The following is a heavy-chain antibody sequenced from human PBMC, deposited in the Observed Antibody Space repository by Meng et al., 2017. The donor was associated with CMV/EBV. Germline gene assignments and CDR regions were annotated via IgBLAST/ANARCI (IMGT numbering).Heavy chain of an antibody. Sequence: ASVKVSCKASGYTFTSYDINWVRQATGQGLEWMGWMNPNSGNTGYAQKFQGRVTMTRNTSISTAYMELSSLRAEDTAVYYCARDTAVLRFLEWLFGDGMDVWGQGTTVTVSS. D-gene: IGHD3-3*01. CDR3: ARDTAVLRFLEWLFGDGMDV. CDR2: MNPNSGNT. V-gene: IGHV1-8*01. CDR1: GYTFTSYD. J-gene: IGHJ6*02.